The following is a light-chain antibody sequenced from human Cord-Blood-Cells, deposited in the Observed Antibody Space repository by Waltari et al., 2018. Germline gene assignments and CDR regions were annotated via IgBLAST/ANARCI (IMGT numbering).Light chain of an antibody. V-gene: IGKV1-8*01. CDR3: QQYYSYPPWT. CDR2: AAS. Sequence: AIRITQSPSSLSASTGDRVTITCRASQGISSYLAWYQQKPGKAPKLLIYAASTLQSVVPSRFSGSGSGTDFTLTISCLQSEDFATYYCQQYYSYPPWTFGQGTKVEIK. J-gene: IGKJ1*01. CDR1: QGISSY.